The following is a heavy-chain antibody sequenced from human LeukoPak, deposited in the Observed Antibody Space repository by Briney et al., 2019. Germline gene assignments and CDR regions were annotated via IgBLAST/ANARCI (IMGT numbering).Heavy chain of an antibody. Sequence: KTGGSLRLSCAASGFTFSSYSMNWVRQAPGKGLEWVSSISSSSSYIYYADSVKGRFTISRDNAKNSLYLQMNSLRAEDTAVYYCAREALWFGEPPDYWGQGTLVTVSS. CDR3: AREALWFGEPPDY. J-gene: IGHJ4*02. CDR2: ISSSSSYI. V-gene: IGHV3-21*01. D-gene: IGHD3-10*01. CDR1: GFTFSSYS.